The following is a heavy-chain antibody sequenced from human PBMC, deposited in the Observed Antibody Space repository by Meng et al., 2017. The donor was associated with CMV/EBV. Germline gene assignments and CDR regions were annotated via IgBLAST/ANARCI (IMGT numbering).Heavy chain of an antibody. CDR1: GGSFSGYY. CDR2: INHSGST. J-gene: IGHJ4*02. D-gene: IGHD3-10*01. CDR3: ARESMVRGED. Sequence: QGQLQQWGAGLLKPSGTLSLTCAVHGGSFSGYYWSWIRQPPGKGLEWIGEINHSGSTNYNPSLKSRVTISVDTSKNQFSLKLSSVTAADTAVYYCARESMVRGEDWGQGTLVTVSS. V-gene: IGHV4-34*01.